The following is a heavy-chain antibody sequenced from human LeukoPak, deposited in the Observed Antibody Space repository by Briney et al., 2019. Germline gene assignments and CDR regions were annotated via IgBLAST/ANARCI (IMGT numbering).Heavy chain of an antibody. Sequence: PGRSLRLSCAASGFSFSSYGMHWVRQAPGKGLEWVSVLSYDGSNKHYADSVKGRFSISRDNAKNTLYLQMDSLRREDTALYYCAKDRGTGWYYFDSWGQGILVTVSS. D-gene: IGHD6-19*01. CDR1: GFSFSSYG. CDR2: LSYDGSNK. CDR3: AKDRGTGWYYFDS. J-gene: IGHJ4*02. V-gene: IGHV3-30*18.